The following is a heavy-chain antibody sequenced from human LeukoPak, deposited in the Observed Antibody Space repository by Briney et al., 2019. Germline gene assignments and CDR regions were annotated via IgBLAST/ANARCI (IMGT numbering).Heavy chain of an antibody. D-gene: IGHD3-3*01. CDR3: ASGDYDFWSGRNWFDP. V-gene: IGHV1-69*13. CDR2: IIPIFGTA. CDR1: GGTFSSYA. J-gene: IGHJ5*02. Sequence: ASMKVSCKASGGTFSSYAISWVRQAPGQGLEWMGGIIPIFGTANYAQKFQGRVTITADESTSTAYMELSSLRSEDTAVCYCASGDYDFWSGRNWFDPWGQGTLVTVSS.